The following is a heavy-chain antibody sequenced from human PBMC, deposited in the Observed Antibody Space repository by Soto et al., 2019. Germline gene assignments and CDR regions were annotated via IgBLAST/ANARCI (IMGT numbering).Heavy chain of an antibody. Sequence: DVQLLESGGGLEHPGGSLRLSCAASGFTFSSYAMHWVRQAPGKGLEWVSAISPSTGATYYADSVKGRFTISRDDSRNTLYLQMNSLTADDTAVYYCAKCGTHSYIDYWGQGTLVTVSS. CDR3: AKCGTHSYIDY. CDR2: ISPSTGAT. J-gene: IGHJ4*02. CDR1: GFTFSSYA. V-gene: IGHV3-23*01.